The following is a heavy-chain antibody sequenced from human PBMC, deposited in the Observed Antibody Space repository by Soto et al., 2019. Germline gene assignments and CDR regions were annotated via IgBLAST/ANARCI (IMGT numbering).Heavy chain of an antibody. CDR1: GFNFNSYT. D-gene: IGHD2-15*01. CDR2: ISSSGYI. Sequence: GGSLRLSCAASGFNFNSYTINWVRQAPGKRLEWLSSISSSGYIFSTDSVRGRFTISRDNAKNSVYLQINSMRAEDTAVYFCARDRSGGSCYPGMDVWGQGTTVTVSS. CDR3: ARDRSGGSCYPGMDV. V-gene: IGHV3-21*01. J-gene: IGHJ6*02.